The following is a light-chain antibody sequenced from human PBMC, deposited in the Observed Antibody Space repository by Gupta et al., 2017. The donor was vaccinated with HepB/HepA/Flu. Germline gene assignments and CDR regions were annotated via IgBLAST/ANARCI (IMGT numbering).Light chain of an antibody. CDR1: QTVNNY. V-gene: IGKV1-39*01. CDR2: RTS. Sequence: DIQMTQSPSSLSASVGDRITITCRASQTVNNYINWYQQKPGKAPHLLIYRTSTLQSGVTSRFTGSGSGTDCTLTSSSLQPEDFATYYCQQTYITPRTFGQGTKVEV. CDR3: QQTYITPRT. J-gene: IGKJ1*01.